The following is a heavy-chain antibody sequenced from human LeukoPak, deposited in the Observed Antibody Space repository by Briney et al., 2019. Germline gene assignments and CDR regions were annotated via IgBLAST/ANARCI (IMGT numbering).Heavy chain of an antibody. J-gene: IGHJ4*02. D-gene: IGHD4-17*01. V-gene: IGHV6-1*01. CDR1: GDSVSSNSAA. CDR3: AREWGYGDPFEFFDY. CDR2: TYYRSNWFN. Sequence: SQTLSLTCAISGDSVSSNSAAWNWIRQSPPRGLEWLGRTYYRSNWFNDFALSVKSRITINPDTSKNQFSLQLNSVTPEDTAVYYCAREWGYGDPFEFFDYWGQGTLVTVSS.